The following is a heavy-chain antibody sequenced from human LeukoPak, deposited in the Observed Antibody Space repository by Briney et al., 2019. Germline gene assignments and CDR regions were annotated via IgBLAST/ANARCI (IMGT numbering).Heavy chain of an antibody. Sequence: SVKVSCKASGGSFRRYAFAWVRQAHGQGLEWMGGIMPVLDTGSYAQGFQGRVTITADRSTSTAYMELRSLRPEDTALYYCAARDNGNDLLSYHAMDVWGNGTTVTVSS. J-gene: IGHJ6*04. CDR2: IMPVLDTG. CDR1: GGSFRRYA. V-gene: IGHV1-69*06. CDR3: AARDNGNDLLSYHAMDV. D-gene: IGHD1-1*01.